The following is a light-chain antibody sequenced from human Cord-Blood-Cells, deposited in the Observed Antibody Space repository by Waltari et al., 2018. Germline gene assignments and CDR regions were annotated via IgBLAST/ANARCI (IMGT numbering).Light chain of an antibody. Sequence: QSVLTQPPSASGTPGQRVTISRSGSSSNIGSNYVYWYQQLPGTAPKLLSYRNNQRHSGVPDRFSGSKLGTAASLAISGRRSEAEADYYCSTYTSSSTLVFGGGPKLTVL. CDR2: RNN. CDR3: STYTSSSTLV. J-gene: IGLJ3*02. V-gene: IGLV1-47*01. CDR1: SSNIGSNY.